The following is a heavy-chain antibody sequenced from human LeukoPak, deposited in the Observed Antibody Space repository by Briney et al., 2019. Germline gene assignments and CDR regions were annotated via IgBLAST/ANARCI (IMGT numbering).Heavy chain of an antibody. CDR3: AREGARWEPSFSAFDI. D-gene: IGHD1-26*01. CDR2: IYYSGST. CDR1: GGSFSGYY. V-gene: IGHV4-59*01. Sequence: SETLSLTCAVYGGSFSGYYWSWIRQPPGKGPEWIGYIYYSGSTSYNPSLKSRVTISVDTSKNQFSLKLSSVTAADTAVYYCAREGARWEPSFSAFDIWGQGTMVTVSS. J-gene: IGHJ3*02.